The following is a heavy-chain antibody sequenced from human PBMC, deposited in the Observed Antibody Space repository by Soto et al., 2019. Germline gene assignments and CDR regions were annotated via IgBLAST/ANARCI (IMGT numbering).Heavy chain of an antibody. CDR3: ARDLSYCSGGSCYQHDGSDN. V-gene: IGHV3-30*03. D-gene: IGHD2-15*01. CDR1: GFTFSSYA. CDR2: ISFDGSNK. J-gene: IGHJ4*02. Sequence: PGGSLRLACAASGFTFSSYAMHWVRQAPGKGLEWVAIISFDGSNKFYADSVKGRFTISRDNSKNTLYLEMSSLRAEDTAVYFCARDLSYCSGGSCYQHDGSDNWGQGT.